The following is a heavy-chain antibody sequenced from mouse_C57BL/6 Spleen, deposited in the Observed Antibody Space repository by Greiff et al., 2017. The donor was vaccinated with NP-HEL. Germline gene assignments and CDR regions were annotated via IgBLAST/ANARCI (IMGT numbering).Heavy chain of an antibody. J-gene: IGHJ4*01. V-gene: IGHV1-9*01. CDR3: ARIYYGSSYRDYYAMDY. CDR2: ILPGSGST. D-gene: IGHD1-1*01. Sequence: VQLQQSGAELMKPGASVKLSCKATGYTFTGYWIEWVKQRPGHGLEWIGEILPGSGSTNYIEKFKGKATFTADTSSNTAYMQLSSLTTEDSAIYYCARIYYGSSYRDYYAMDYWGQGTSVTVSS. CDR1: GYTFTGYW.